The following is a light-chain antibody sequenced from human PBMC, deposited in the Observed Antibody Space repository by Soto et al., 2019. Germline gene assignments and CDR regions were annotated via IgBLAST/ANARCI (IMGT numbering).Light chain of an antibody. CDR2: RAS. Sequence: EIVLTQSPGTLSLSPGERATLSCRASQSVNNNYVAWYQQKPGQAPRLLIFRASNKATGIPDRFSGSGSGTGFTPTGSGLEPEDTGINHGHQHGGPPEAFGQGTKV. V-gene: IGKV3-20*01. J-gene: IGKJ1*01. CDR1: QSVNNNY. CDR3: HQHGGPPEA.